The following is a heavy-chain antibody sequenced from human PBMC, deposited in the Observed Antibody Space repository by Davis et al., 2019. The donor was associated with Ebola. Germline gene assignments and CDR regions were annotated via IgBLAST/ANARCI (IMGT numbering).Heavy chain of an antibody. D-gene: IGHD5-18*01. J-gene: IGHJ6*02. CDR2: ISSSGSTI. CDR1: GFTFSDYY. CDR3: ARSLIQLWLGVGYSYGMDV. Sequence: GESLKISCAASGFTFSDYYMSWIRQAPGEGLEWVSYISSSGSTIYYADSVKGRFTISRDNAKNSLYLQMNSLRAEDTAVYYCARSLIQLWLGVGYSYGMDVWGQGTTVTVSS. V-gene: IGHV3-11*01.